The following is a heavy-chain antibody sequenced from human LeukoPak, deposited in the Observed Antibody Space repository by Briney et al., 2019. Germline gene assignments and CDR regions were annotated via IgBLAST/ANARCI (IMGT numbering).Heavy chain of an antibody. CDR3: AKIYGRLVYYDSSGYYYNAFDI. D-gene: IGHD3-22*01. Sequence: GGSLRLSCAASGFTFSSYGKHWVRQAPGKGLEWVAVISYDGSNKYYADSVKGRFTISRDNSKNTLYLQMNSLRAEDTAVYYCAKIYGRLVYYDSSGYYYNAFDIWGQGTMVTVSS. V-gene: IGHV3-30*18. CDR1: GFTFSSYG. CDR2: ISYDGSNK. J-gene: IGHJ3*02.